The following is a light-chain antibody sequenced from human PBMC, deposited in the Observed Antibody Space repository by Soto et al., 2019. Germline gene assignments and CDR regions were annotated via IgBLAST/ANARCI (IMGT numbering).Light chain of an antibody. V-gene: IGLV1-44*01. CDR3: AAWDDTVSVYV. Sequence: QSVLTQPPSASGTPGQRVSISCSGGTSDIGSNTVNWYQHLPGTAPRLLIYRNNQRPSGVPDRFSDSKSGTAASLAISGLHSEDEADYFCAAWDDTVSVYVFGSGTKLTVL. J-gene: IGLJ1*01. CDR2: RNN. CDR1: TSDIGSNT.